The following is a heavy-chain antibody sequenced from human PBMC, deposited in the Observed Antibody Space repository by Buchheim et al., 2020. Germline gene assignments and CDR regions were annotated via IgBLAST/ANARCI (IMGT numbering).Heavy chain of an antibody. V-gene: IGHV1-69*04. Sequence: QVQLVQSGAEVKKPGSSVKVSCKASGGTFSSYAISWVRQAPGQGLEWMGRIIPILGIANYAQKFQGRVTITADKSTSTAYIELSSRGSEDTAVYYCARDYYDSSGYYARRINFDYWGQGTL. CDR1: GGTFSSYA. CDR3: ARDYYDSSGYYARRINFDY. D-gene: IGHD3-22*01. CDR2: IIPILGIA. J-gene: IGHJ4*02.